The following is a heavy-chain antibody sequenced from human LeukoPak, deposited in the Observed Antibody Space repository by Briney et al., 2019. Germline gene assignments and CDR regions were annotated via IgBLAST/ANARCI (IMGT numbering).Heavy chain of an antibody. J-gene: IGHJ3*02. CDR1: GYTFTSYG. Sequence: GASVKVSCKASGYTFTSYGISWVRQAPGRGLEWMGWISAYNGNTNYAQKLKGRVTMTTDTSTSTAYMELRSLRSDDTAVYYCAARVYYYDSSGYDAFDIWGRGTMVTVSS. D-gene: IGHD3-22*01. V-gene: IGHV1-18*01. CDR3: AARVYYYDSSGYDAFDI. CDR2: ISAYNGNT.